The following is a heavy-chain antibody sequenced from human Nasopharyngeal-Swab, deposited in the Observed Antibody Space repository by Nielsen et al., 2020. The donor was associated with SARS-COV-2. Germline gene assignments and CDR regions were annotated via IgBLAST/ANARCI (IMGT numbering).Heavy chain of an antibody. CDR1: GFTFSSYG. V-gene: IGHV3-23*01. Sequence: GGSLRLSCAASGFTFSSYGMSWVRQAPGKGPEWVSAISGSGDNTYYADSVKGRFTISRDNSKNTLYLQMNSLRVEGTAVYYCATNSSSWGGFDYWGQGTLVTVSS. J-gene: IGHJ4*02. CDR3: ATNSSSWGGFDY. CDR2: ISGSGDNT. D-gene: IGHD6-13*01.